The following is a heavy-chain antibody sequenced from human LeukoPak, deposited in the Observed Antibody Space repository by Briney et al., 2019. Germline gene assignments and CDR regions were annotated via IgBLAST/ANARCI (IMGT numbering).Heavy chain of an antibody. J-gene: IGHJ4*02. CDR2: IYSGGST. CDR3: ASSWTYCGGDCDPGFDY. CDR1: GFTVSSNY. Sequence: GGSLRLSCAASGFTVSSNYMSWVHQAPGKGLEWVSVIYSGGSTYYADSVKGRFTISRDNSKNTLYLQMNSLRAEDTAVYYCASSWTYCGGDCDPGFDYWGQGTLVTVSS. V-gene: IGHV3-53*01. D-gene: IGHD2-21*02.